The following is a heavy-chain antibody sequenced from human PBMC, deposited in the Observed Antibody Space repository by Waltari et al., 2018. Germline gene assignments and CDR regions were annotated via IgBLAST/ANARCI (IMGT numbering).Heavy chain of an antibody. CDR1: GYTFTSYA. Sequence: QVQLVQSGAEVKKPGASVKVSCKASGYTFTSYAMHWVRQAPGQRLEWMGWINAGKGNTKDSQEFQGRVTITRDTSASTAYMELSSLRSEDMAVYYCARVPYDSSSANAFDIWGQGTMVTVSS. CDR3: ARVPYDSSSANAFDI. J-gene: IGHJ3*02. V-gene: IGHV1-3*03. D-gene: IGHD3-22*01. CDR2: INAGKGNT.